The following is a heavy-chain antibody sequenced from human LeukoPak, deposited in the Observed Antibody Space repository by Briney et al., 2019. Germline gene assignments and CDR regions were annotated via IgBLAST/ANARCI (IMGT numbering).Heavy chain of an antibody. Sequence: ASVKVSWKVSGFTLSDLSIHWVRQVHGHRLFWLGGFDLAGGQHIYAQTFRGRVILTEDASANTAFMELNSMRPDDTAVYYCATGVICATTTCPGYRNYYFFMDVWGEGTTVTVSS. D-gene: IGHD5-18*01. CDR3: ATGVICATTTCPGYRNYYFFMDV. J-gene: IGHJ6*03. CDR2: FDLAGGQH. V-gene: IGHV1-24*01. CDR1: GFTLSDLS.